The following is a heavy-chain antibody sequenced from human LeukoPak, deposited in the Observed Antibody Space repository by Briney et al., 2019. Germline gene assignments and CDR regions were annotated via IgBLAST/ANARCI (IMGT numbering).Heavy chain of an antibody. V-gene: IGHV1-18*01. Sequence: GASVKVSCKASGYTFTSYGISWVRQAPGQGLEWMGWISAYNGNTNYAQKFQGRVTITTDESTSTAYMELSSLRSEDTAVYYCASKLFRKYDILIDYWGQGTLVTVSS. D-gene: IGHD3-9*01. CDR3: ASKLFRKYDILIDY. CDR2: ISAYNGNT. CDR1: GYTFTSYG. J-gene: IGHJ4*02.